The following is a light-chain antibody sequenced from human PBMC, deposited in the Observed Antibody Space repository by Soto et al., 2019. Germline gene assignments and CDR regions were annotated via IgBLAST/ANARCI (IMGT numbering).Light chain of an antibody. J-gene: IGKJ5*01. CDR1: QSLLHITGETF. CDR2: EVS. CDR3: MQSTRLPPT. Sequence: DVVMTQTPLSLSVAPGQPASISCKSSQSLLHITGETFLFWYLQKPGQSPQLLIYEVSTRVSGVRDRFSGSGSGTDFTVEIGRVETDDVGIYYCMQSTRLPPTFGQGTRLGIE. V-gene: IGKV2D-29*02.